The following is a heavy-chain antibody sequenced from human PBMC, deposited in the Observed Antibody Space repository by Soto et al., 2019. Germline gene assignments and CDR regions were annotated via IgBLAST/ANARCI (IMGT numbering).Heavy chain of an antibody. CDR1: GGSISSGGYY. CDR2: IYYSGST. D-gene: IGHD3-22*01. J-gene: IGHJ5*02. CDR3: ARSRNYDSSGYGWFDP. Sequence: PSETLSLTCTVSGGSISSGGYYWSWIRQHPGKGLEWIGYIYYSGSTYYNPSLKSRVTISVDTSKNQFSLKLSSVTAADTAVYYCARSRNYDSSGYGWFDPWGQGTLVTVSS. V-gene: IGHV4-31*03.